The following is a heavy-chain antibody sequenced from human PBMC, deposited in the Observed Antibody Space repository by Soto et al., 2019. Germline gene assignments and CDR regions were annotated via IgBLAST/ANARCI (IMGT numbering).Heavy chain of an antibody. CDR1: GYTLTELS. J-gene: IGHJ5*02. V-gene: IGHV1-24*01. CDR3: APARYCSGGSCYSGNWFDP. CDR2: FDPEDGET. D-gene: IGHD2-15*01. Sequence: QVQLVQSGAEVKKPGASVKVSCKVSGYTLTELSMHWVRQAPGKGLEWMGGFDPEDGETIYAQKFQGRVTMTEDTSTDKAYMELSSLRSEDTAVYYCAPARYCSGGSCYSGNWFDPWGQGTLVTVSS.